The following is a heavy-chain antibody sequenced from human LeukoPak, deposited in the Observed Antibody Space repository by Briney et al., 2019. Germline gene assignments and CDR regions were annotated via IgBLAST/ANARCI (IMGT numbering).Heavy chain of an antibody. J-gene: IGHJ2*01. D-gene: IGHD3-16*02. V-gene: IGHV1-2*02. CDR3: ARGDDYVWGSYPPDL. Sequence: ASVKVSCKASGYTFTSYGISWVRQAPGQGLEWMGWINPNSGGTNYAQKFQGRVTMTRDTSISTAYMELSRLRSDDTAVYYCARGDDYVWGSYPPDLWGRGTLVTVSS. CDR1: GYTFTSYG. CDR2: INPNSGGT.